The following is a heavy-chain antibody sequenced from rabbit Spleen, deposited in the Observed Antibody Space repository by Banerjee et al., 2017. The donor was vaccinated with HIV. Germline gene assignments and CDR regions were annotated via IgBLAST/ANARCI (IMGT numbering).Heavy chain of an antibody. J-gene: IGHJ4*01. V-gene: IGHV1S45*01. D-gene: IGHD4-2*01. CDR1: GVSFSDKDV. CDR2: INIVTGKS. CDR3: ARDAAGREDFNL. Sequence: EQLEESGGGLVKPEGSLTLTCKASGVSFSDKDVMCWVRQAPGKGLEWIACINIVTGKSVYASWAKGRFTISKTSSTTVTLHMTSLTVADTATYFCARDAAGREDFNLWGPGTLVTVS.